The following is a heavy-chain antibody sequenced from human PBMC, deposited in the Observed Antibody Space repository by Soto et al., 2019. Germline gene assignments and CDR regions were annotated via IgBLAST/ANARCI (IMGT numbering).Heavy chain of an antibody. CDR2: INAANGNT. D-gene: IGHD3-3*01. Sequence: ASVKVSCKASGYIFTNYAMHWVRQAPGQRLEWMGWINAANGNTKYSQKFQGRVTITTDTSASTAYMEPSSLRSEDTAVYYCARDTVLTYYYFWSGVNWFDPWGQGTLVTVSS. J-gene: IGHJ5*02. V-gene: IGHV1-3*01. CDR3: ARDTVLTYYYFWSGVNWFDP. CDR1: GYIFTNYA.